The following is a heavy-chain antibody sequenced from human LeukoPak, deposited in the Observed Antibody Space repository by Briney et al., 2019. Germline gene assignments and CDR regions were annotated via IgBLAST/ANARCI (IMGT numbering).Heavy chain of an antibody. J-gene: IGHJ5*02. V-gene: IGHV4-39*01. Sequence: SETLSLTCTVSGGSISSSSYYWGWLRGPPGKGLEWIGSIHYTGSTYYNPSLKSRVTISLDTSKNQFSLQLSYVTAADTAVYYQARLYFLGSGSYYQNWFEPWGQGTLVTVSS. CDR3: ARLYFLGSGSYYQNWFEP. CDR1: GGSISSSSYY. D-gene: IGHD3-10*01. CDR2: IHYTGST.